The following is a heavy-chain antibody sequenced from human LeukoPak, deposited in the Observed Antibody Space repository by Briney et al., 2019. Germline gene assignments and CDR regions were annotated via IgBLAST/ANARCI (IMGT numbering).Heavy chain of an antibody. D-gene: IGHD3-16*01. J-gene: IGHJ6*02. Sequence: GGSLRLSCAASGFTFSSYSMNWVRQAPGKGLECVSSIFSSSSYIYYADSVKGRFTISRDNAKNSLYLQMNSLRVEDTAVYYCARSNGHLGYYYYRMDVWGQGTTVTVSS. CDR2: IFSSSSYI. V-gene: IGHV3-21*01. CDR1: GFTFSSYS. CDR3: ARSNGHLGYYYYRMDV.